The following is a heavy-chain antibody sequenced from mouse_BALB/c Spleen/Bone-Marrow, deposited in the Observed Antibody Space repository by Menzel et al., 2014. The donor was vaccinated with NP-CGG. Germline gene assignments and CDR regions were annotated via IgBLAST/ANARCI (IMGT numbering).Heavy chain of an antibody. CDR1: GFTFTDYY. D-gene: IGHD1-1*02. Sequence: EVKLVESGGGLVQPGGSLRLSCAPSGFTFTDYYMSWVRQPPGKALEWLGFIRTKAKGYTTEYSASVKGRFTISRDNSQSILYLKMNTLRAEDSATYYCARDINYVIYWYFDVWGAGTTVTVSS. CDR3: ARDINYVIYWYFDV. J-gene: IGHJ1*01. CDR2: IRTKAKGYTT. V-gene: IGHV7-3*02.